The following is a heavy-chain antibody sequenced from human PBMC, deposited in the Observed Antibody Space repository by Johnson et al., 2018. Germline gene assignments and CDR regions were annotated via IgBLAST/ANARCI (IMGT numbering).Heavy chain of an antibody. CDR2: IRSSSPII. D-gene: IGHD3-9*01. J-gene: IGHJ6*03. CDR3: AGGTMLTADSGGDYYYYMDV. V-gene: IGHV3-48*01. CDR1: GFTFSTYS. Sequence: VQLVESGGGLVQPGGSLRLSCAASGFTFSTYSMNWVRQAPGKGLAWVSYIRSSSPIIYYADSVKGRFTISRDNANNSLYLQMNSLRAEDTAVYYCAGGTMLTADSGGDYYYYMDVWGKGTPVTVSS.